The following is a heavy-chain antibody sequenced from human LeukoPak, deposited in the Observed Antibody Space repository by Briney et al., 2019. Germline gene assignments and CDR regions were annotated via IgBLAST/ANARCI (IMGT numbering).Heavy chain of an antibody. CDR1: GFTFSSYS. CDR3: ARDPGLGSSWFFDY. V-gene: IGHV3-21*01. Sequence: PGGSLRLSCAASGFTFSSYSMNWVRQAPGKGLEWVSSISSSSSYIYYADSVKGRFTISRDNAKNSLYLQMNSLRAEDTAVYYCARDPGLGSSWFFDYWGQGTLVTVSS. CDR2: ISSSSSYI. D-gene: IGHD6-13*01. J-gene: IGHJ4*02.